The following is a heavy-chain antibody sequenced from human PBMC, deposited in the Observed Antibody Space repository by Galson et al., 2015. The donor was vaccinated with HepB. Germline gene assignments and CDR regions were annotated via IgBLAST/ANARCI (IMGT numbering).Heavy chain of an antibody. D-gene: IGHD2-2*01. V-gene: IGHV3-74*01. Sequence: PGESLRLSCAASGFGFSSSWMQWVRRAPGKGLVWVSRINTGGSATSYADSVKGRFTISRDNAKNTLYLQMNSLRVEETAVYYCARDLSVYAPSWGQGTLVTASS. CDR1: GFGFSSSW. CDR3: ARDLSVYAPS. CDR2: INTGGSAT. J-gene: IGHJ5*02.